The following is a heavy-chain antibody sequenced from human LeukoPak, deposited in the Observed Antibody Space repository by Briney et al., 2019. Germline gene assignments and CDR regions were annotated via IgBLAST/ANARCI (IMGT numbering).Heavy chain of an antibody. CDR3: AREYCTGGSCLITY. CDR1: GGSISGYY. D-gene: IGHD2-15*01. J-gene: IGHJ4*02. Sequence: SETLSLTCAVSGGSISGYYWSWIRQPPGKGLEWIGYIYYSGSTNYNPSLKSRVTISVDTSKNQFSLKLSSVTAADTAVYYCAREYCTGGSCLITYWGQGTLVTVSS. V-gene: IGHV4-59*01. CDR2: IYYSGST.